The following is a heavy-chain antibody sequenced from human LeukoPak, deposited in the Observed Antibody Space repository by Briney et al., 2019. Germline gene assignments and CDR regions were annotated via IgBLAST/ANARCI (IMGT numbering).Heavy chain of an antibody. D-gene: IGHD6-19*01. CDR3: AKEYSSGWHDAFDI. CDR1: GFTFSNYG. Sequence: GGSMRLSCVAAGFTFSNYGINWVRQAPGKRLEWGAVIRDDGTNKYYADSVRGRFTISRDNSKNTLYLQMNSLRAEDTAVYYCAKEYSSGWHDAFDIWGQGTMVTVSS. V-gene: IGHV3-30*02. CDR2: IRDDGTNK. J-gene: IGHJ3*02.